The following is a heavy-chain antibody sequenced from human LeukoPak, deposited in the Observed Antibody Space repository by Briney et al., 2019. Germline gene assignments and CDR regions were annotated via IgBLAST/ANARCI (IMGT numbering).Heavy chain of an antibody. CDR3: SSACYHCLVDY. CDR2: IYHSGST. D-gene: IGHD5-12*01. V-gene: IGHV4-38-2*01. CDR1: GYSISSGYY. J-gene: IGHJ4*02. Sequence: SETLSFTCAVSGYSISSGYYGGWIRQPPGKGLEWIGSIYHSGSTYYNPSLKSRVTISVDTSKNQFSLKLSSVTAADTAVYYCSSACYHCLVDYWGQGTLVTVSS.